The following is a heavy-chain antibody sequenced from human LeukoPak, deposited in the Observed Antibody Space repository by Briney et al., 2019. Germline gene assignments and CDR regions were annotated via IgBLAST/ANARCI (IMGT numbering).Heavy chain of an antibody. Sequence: SETLSLTCTVSGYSISSGYYWGWIRQPPGKGLEWIGSIYHSGSTYYNPSLKSRVTISVDTSKNQFSLKLSSVTAADTAVYYCATLVWFGYHMDVWGKGTTVTVSS. V-gene: IGHV4-38-2*02. J-gene: IGHJ6*03. CDR2: IYHSGST. CDR3: ATLVWFGYHMDV. D-gene: IGHD3-10*01. CDR1: GYSISSGYY.